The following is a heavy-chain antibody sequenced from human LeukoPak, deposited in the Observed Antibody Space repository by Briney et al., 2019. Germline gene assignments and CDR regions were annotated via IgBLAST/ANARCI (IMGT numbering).Heavy chain of an antibody. Sequence: GGSLRLSCAASGMTFTNAWMSWVRQAPGKGLEWVGRTRNKANGYTTEYAASVKGRFTISGDDSKNSLYLQMNSLKTEDTAVYYCARVSRSYDFDYWGQGTLVTVSS. CDR2: TRNKANGYTT. D-gene: IGHD1-26*01. V-gene: IGHV3-72*01. CDR3: ARVSRSYDFDY. J-gene: IGHJ4*02. CDR1: GMTFTNAW.